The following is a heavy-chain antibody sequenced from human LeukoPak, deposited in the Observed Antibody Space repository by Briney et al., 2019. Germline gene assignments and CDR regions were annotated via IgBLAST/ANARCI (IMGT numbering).Heavy chain of an antibody. CDR3: ARVNPGLRYFGY. V-gene: IGHV4-34*01. J-gene: IGHJ4*02. CDR1: GGSFSGYY. D-gene: IGHD3-9*01. CDR2: INHSGST. Sequence: PSETLSLTCAVYGGSFSGYYWSWIRQPPGKGLEWIGEINHSGSTNYNPSLKSRVTISVDTSKNQFSLKLSSVTAADTAAYYCARVNPGLRYFGYWGQGTLVTVSS.